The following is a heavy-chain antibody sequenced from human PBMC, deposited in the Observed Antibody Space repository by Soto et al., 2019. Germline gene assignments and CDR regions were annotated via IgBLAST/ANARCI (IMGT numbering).Heavy chain of an antibody. Sequence: GGTLCLSCVVSGFTINNYAMGWVRQAPGQGLEWVSGITASGNSRYYADSVKDRFTVSRDNSRNTLFLQMDSLGVDDTGSYYCAKGFELAGFYFESWGQGTVVTVSS. CDR3: AKGFELAGFYFES. V-gene: IGHV3-23*05. D-gene: IGHD6-19*01. CDR2: ITASGNSR. J-gene: IGHJ4*02. CDR1: GFTINNYA.